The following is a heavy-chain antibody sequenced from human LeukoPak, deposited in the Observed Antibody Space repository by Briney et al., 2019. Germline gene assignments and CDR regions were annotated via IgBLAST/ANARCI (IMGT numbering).Heavy chain of an antibody. V-gene: IGHV3-23*01. Sequence: GGSLRLSCAASGFTFSSYAMSWVRQAPGKGLEWVSAISGSGGTTYNADSVKGRFTISRDNSKNTLYLQMNSLRAEDTAVYYCAKDTYVQLGYCSDYWGQGTLVTVSS. D-gene: IGHD2-15*01. CDR1: GFTFSSYA. CDR3: AKDTYVQLGYCSDY. CDR2: ISGSGGTT. J-gene: IGHJ4*02.